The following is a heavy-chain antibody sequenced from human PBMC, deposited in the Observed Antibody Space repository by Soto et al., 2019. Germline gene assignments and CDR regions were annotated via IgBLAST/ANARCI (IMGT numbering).Heavy chain of an antibody. CDR3: ANWVMDV. D-gene: IGHD7-27*01. J-gene: IGHJ6*02. V-gene: IGHV6-1*01. Sequence: QTLSLTCAISGDSVSSSNAAWNWIRRSPSRGLDWLGRTYYRSTWYTDYAVSVRSRMTINPDTSNPDTSKNQLSLQLNSVTPEETAVYYCANWVMDVLGQGTTVTVSS. CDR2: TYYRSTWYT. CDR1: GDSVSSSNAA.